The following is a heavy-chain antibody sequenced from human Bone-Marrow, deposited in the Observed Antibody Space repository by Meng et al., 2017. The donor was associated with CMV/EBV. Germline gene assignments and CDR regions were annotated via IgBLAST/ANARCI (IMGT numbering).Heavy chain of an antibody. CDR1: SVSGYY. V-gene: IGHV4-34*01. CDR2: INHSGST. D-gene: IGHD6-13*01. J-gene: IGHJ4*02. Sequence: SVSGYYWSWIRQPPGKGLEWIGEINHSGSTNYNPSLKSRVTISVDTSKNQFSLKLSSVTAADTAVYYCARGSSVGIAAAGSEPFDYWGQGTLVTVSS. CDR3: ARGSSVGIAAAGSEPFDY.